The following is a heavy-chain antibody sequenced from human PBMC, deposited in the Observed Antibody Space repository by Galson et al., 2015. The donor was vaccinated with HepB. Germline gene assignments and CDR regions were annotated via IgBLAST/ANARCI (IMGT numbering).Heavy chain of an antibody. CDR2: IYPGDSDT. D-gene: IGHD6-13*01. Sequence: QSGAEVKKPGESLKISCKGSGYSFTSYWIGWVRQMPGKGLEWMGIIYPGDSDTRYSPSFQGQVTISADKSISTAYLQWSSLKASDTAMYYCARHGHFETYAAAAMDYWGQGTLVTVSS. J-gene: IGHJ4*02. V-gene: IGHV5-51*01. CDR3: ARHGHFETYAAAAMDY. CDR1: GYSFTSYW.